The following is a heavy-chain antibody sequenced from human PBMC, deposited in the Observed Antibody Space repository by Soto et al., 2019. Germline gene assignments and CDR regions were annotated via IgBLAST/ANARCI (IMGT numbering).Heavy chain of an antibody. V-gene: IGHV3-30-3*01. CDR2: ISYDGSNK. D-gene: IGHD4-4*01. Sequence: HRGQALRLSCPASVFTSSSYAMRWVRPAPGKGLEGVAVISYDGSNKYYGDSVKGRFTISRDNSKNTLYLQMNSLRAEDAAVYYCARGPPYTTPGDAFDIWGQGTMVTVSS. CDR1: VFTSSSYA. CDR3: ARGPPYTTPGDAFDI. J-gene: IGHJ3*02.